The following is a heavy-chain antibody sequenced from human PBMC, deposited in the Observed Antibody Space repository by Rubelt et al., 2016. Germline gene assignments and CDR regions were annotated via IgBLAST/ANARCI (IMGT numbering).Heavy chain of an antibody. CDR2: INTGNGNT. V-gene: IGHV1-3*04. CDR3: ARQSLLRARRGDDAFDI. Sequence: SLEWLGYINTGNGNTRYSQKFQGRVSMTTDTSTSTAYMELRSLRSDDTAVYYCARQSLLRARRGDDAFDIWGQGTMVTVSS. D-gene: IGHD2-8*02. J-gene: IGHJ3*02.